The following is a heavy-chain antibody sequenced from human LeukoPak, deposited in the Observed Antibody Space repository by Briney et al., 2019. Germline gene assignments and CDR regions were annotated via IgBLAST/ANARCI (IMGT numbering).Heavy chain of an antibody. CDR3: ARVLRYFDWLEGYYMDV. J-gene: IGHJ6*03. CDR1: GFTFSSYS. Sequence: GGSLRLSCAASGFTFSSYSMNWVRRAPGKGLEWVSYISSSSSTIYYADSVKGRFTISRDNAKNSLYLQMNSLRAEDTAVYYCARVLRYFDWLEGYYMDVWGKGTTVTVSS. D-gene: IGHD3-9*01. CDR2: ISSSSSTI. V-gene: IGHV3-48*01.